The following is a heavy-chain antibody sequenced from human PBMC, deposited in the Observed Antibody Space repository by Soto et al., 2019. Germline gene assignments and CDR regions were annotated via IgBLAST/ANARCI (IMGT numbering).Heavy chain of an antibody. D-gene: IGHD6-19*01. CDR2: IGSSSSTI. CDR3: ARVSGTHYYYYYMDV. J-gene: IGHJ6*03. CDR1: GFTLSTYS. V-gene: IGHV3-48*01. Sequence: GGSLRLSCAASGFTLSTYSMNWVRQAPGKGLEWVSYIGSSSSTIYYADSVKGRFTISRDNAKNSLYLQMNSLRAEDTAVYYCARVSGTHYYYYYMDVWGKGTTVTVSS.